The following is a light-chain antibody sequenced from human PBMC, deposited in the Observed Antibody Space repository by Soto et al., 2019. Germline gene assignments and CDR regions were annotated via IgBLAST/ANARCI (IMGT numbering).Light chain of an antibody. Sequence: ALTQPASVSGSPGQSITISCTGTNSDVGGYNYVSWFQQHPGKAPKLIIYQVNYRPSGVSDRFSGSKSGNTASLTISGLQAEDEADYYCSSYTSSSSPYVFGTGTKVTVL. V-gene: IGLV2-14*01. J-gene: IGLJ1*01. CDR3: SSYTSSSSPYV. CDR1: NSDVGGYNY. CDR2: QVN.